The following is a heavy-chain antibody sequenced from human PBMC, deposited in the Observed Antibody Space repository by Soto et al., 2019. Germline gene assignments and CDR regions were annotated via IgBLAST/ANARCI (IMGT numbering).Heavy chain of an antibody. CDR3: AREGDYYDSSGYDFDY. D-gene: IGHD3-22*01. J-gene: IGHJ4*02. CDR2: ISAYNGNT. Sequence: VASVKVSCKASGYTFTSYGISWVRQAPGQGLEWMGRISAYNGNTNYAQKLQGRVTMTTDTSTSTAYMELRSLRSDDTAVYYCAREGDYYDSSGYDFDYWGQGTLVTVSS. V-gene: IGHV1-18*01. CDR1: GYTFTSYG.